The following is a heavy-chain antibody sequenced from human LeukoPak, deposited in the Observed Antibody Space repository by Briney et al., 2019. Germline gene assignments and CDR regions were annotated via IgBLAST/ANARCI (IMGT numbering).Heavy chain of an antibody. Sequence: ASVKVSCEVSGYTLTELSMHWVRQAPGKGLEWMGGFDPEDGETIYAQKFQGRVTMTEDTSTDTAYMELSSLRSEDTAVCYCATFVSLTGYYGTYFDYWGQGTLVTVSS. V-gene: IGHV1-24*01. CDR2: FDPEDGET. CDR1: GYTLTELS. D-gene: IGHD3-9*01. CDR3: ATFVSLTGYYGTYFDY. J-gene: IGHJ4*02.